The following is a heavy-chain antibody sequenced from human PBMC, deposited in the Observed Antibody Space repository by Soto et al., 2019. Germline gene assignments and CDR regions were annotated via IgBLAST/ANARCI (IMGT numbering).Heavy chain of an antibody. CDR3: ARSVRGVIRLIDY. CDR2: ISYDGSNK. D-gene: IGHD3-10*01. J-gene: IGHJ4*02. V-gene: IGHV3-30-3*01. CDR1: GFTFSSYA. Sequence: QVQLVESGGGVVQPGRSLRLSCAASGFTFSSYAMHWVRQAPGKGLEWVAVISYDGSNKYYADSVKGRFTISRDNSKNTLYLQMNSLRAEDTAVYYCARSVRGVIRLIDYWVQGTLVTVSS.